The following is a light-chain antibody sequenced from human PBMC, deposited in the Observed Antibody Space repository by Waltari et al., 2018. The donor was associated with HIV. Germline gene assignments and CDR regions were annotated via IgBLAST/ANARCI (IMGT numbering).Light chain of an antibody. CDR3: GSRDRTGSSYV. V-gene: IGLV3-19*01. CDR1: SLRTYY. J-gene: IGLJ1*01. CDR2: NGN. Sequence: SSDLTQDPAVSVALGQTVRITCQGDSLRTYYAAWYRQKPGQAPILVIFNGNLRPSGIQDRFSGSASGNTASLTITGALAEDEADYYCGSRDRTGSSYVFGPGTEVTV.